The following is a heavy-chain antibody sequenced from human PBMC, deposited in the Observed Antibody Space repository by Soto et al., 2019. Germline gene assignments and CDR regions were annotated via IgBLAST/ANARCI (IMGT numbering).Heavy chain of an antibody. CDR1: GYTFTNYY. CDR2: INPSGANT. CDR3: ARDPNYGDYSYYYYGMDV. Sequence: ASVKVSCKASGYTFTNYYIHWVRQAPGQGLEWMGLINPSGANTKYSQKFQGRVTITRDTSASTAYMELSSLRSEDTAVYYCARDPNYGDYSYYYYGMDVWGQGTTVTVSS. J-gene: IGHJ6*02. V-gene: IGHV1-46*01. D-gene: IGHD4-17*01.